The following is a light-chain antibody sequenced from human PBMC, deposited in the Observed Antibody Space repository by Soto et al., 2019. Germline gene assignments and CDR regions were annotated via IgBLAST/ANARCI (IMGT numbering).Light chain of an antibody. CDR3: QKSYSTLT. CDR2: AAS. V-gene: IGKV1-39*01. Sequence: DIQMTQSPSSLSASVGDRVTITCRASQSISSYLNWYQQKPGKAPKPLIYAASSLQSGVPSRFSGSGSGTDFTLTISSLQPEDFATYYCQKSYSTLTFGGGTKGDIK. CDR1: QSISSY. J-gene: IGKJ4*01.